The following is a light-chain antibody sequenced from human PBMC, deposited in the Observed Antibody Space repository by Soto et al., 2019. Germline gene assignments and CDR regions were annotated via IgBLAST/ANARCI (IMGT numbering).Light chain of an antibody. J-gene: IGKJ5*01. V-gene: IGKV3-11*01. CDR2: DTS. CDR1: QSVSSY. Sequence: EIVLTQSPGTLSLSPGDRATLSCRASQSVSSYLGWYQQKPGQAPRLLIYDTSNRATGIPARFSGSGSGTDFTLTISSLEPEDFAIYYCQQRSSWPLTFGQGTRLEIK. CDR3: QQRSSWPLT.